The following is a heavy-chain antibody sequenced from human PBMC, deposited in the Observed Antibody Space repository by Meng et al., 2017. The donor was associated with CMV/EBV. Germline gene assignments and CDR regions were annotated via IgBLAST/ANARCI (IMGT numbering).Heavy chain of an antibody. D-gene: IGHD5-18*01. V-gene: IGHV3-53*01. CDR2: IYSGGST. Sequence: GESLKISCAASGFTVSSNYMSWVRQAPGKGLEWVSVIYSGGSTYYADSVKGRFTISRDNSKNTLYLQMNSLRAEDTAVYYCARGGKIQLWLNFDYWGQGTLVTVSS. J-gene: IGHJ4*02. CDR1: GFTVSSNY. CDR3: ARGGKIQLWLNFDY.